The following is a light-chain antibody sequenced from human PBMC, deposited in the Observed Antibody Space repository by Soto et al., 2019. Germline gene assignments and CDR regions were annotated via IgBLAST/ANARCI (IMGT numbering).Light chain of an antibody. CDR3: QQLHDYPIT. V-gene: IGKV1-5*03. CDR2: KAS. CDR1: QTISSW. Sequence: IQMTQSPSTLSGSVGDRVTITCRASQTISSWLAWYQQKPGKAPKLLIYKASSLESGVPSRFSGSGSGTEFALTISSLQPEDFATYYCQQLHDYPITFGQGTRLEIK. J-gene: IGKJ5*01.